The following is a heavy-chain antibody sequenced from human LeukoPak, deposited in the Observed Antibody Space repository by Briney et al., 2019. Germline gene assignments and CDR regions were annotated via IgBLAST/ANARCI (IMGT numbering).Heavy chain of an antibody. CDR3: ARDGNSGYDPDAFDI. CDR1: GFTFSSYE. J-gene: IGHJ3*02. D-gene: IGHD5-12*01. V-gene: IGHV3-48*03. CDR2: ISSSGSTI. Sequence: PGGSLRLSCAASGFTFSSYELNWVRQAPGKGLEGISYISSSGSTIYYTDSVRGRFTISRDNAKNSLSLQMNSLRAEDTAVYYCARDGNSGYDPDAFDIWGQGTMVTVSS.